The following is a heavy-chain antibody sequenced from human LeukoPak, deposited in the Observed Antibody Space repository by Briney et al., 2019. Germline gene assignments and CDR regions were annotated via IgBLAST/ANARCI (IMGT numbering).Heavy chain of an antibody. CDR1: GGSISTYY. V-gene: IGHV4-59*01. D-gene: IGHD5-24*01. J-gene: IGHJ4*02. Sequence: PSETLSLTCTVSGGSISTYYWSWIRQPPGKGLEWIGYMYYSGNTNYNPSLKSRVTISVDTSKNQFSLKLSSVTAADTAVYYCARGESTDGYNYDHHFDYWGQGTPVTVSS. CDR2: MYYSGNT. CDR3: ARGESTDGYNYDHHFDY.